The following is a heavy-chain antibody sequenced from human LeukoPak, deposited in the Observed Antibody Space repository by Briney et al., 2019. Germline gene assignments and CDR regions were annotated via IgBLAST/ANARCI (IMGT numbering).Heavy chain of an antibody. CDR2: INPNSGGT. D-gene: IGHD3-22*01. J-gene: IGHJ3*02. CDR1: GYTFTGYY. V-gene: IGHV1-2*02. CDR3: ATAGYYDSSGPADI. Sequence: ASVKVSCKASGYTFTGYYMHWVRQAPGQGLEWMGWINPNSGGTNYAQKFQGRVTMTEDTSTDTAYMELSSLRSEDTAVYYCATAGYYDSSGPADIWGQGTMVTVSS.